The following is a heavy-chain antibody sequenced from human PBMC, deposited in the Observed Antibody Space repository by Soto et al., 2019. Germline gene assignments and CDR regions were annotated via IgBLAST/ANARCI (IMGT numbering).Heavy chain of an antibody. J-gene: IGHJ6*02. V-gene: IGHV3-23*01. CDR3: ANFYGSGSYPYGMDV. CDR2: ISGSGGST. D-gene: IGHD3-10*01. Sequence: GGSLRLSCAASGFTFSSYAMSWVRQAPGKGLEWVSAISGSGGSTYYADSVKGRFTISRDNSKNTLYLQMNSLRAEDTAVYYCANFYGSGSYPYGMDVWGQGTTVTVSS. CDR1: GFTFSSYA.